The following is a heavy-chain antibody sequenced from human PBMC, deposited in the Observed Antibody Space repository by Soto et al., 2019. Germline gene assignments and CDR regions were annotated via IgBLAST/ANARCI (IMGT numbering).Heavy chain of an antibody. J-gene: IGHJ4*02. V-gene: IGHV4-59*08. CDR3: ARIDGYDHYFAY. CDR2: IYYSGST. Sequence: RIIQPTGQGLEWIGYIYYSGSTNYNPSLKSRVTISVDTSKSQFSLRLSSVTAADTAVYFCARIDGYDHYFAYRRQGAPVTVSS. D-gene: IGHD5-12*01.